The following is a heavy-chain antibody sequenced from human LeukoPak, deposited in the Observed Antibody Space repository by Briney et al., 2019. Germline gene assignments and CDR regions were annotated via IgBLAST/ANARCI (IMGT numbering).Heavy chain of an antibody. J-gene: IGHJ5*02. CDR2: MNPNSGNT. Sequence: ASVKVSGMASGYTFTSYDINWVRQATGQGLEWMGWMNPNSGNTGYAQKFQGRVTMTRDTSISTAYMELSSLRSEDTAVYYCAKAGIVATMNADWFDPWGQGTLVIVSS. CDR1: GYTFTSYD. V-gene: IGHV1-8*01. D-gene: IGHD5-12*01. CDR3: AKAGIVATMNADWFDP.